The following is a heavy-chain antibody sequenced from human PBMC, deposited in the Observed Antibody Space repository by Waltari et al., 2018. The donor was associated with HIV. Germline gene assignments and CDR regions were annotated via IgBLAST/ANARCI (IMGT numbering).Heavy chain of an antibody. Sequence: QVQLQESGPGLVKPSQTLSLTCTVSGGSVSSSDYYCNWIRQPPGKGLEWIGYIYYNDNTYYNPSLKSRLTISLDRSKSQFSLKLSSVTAADTAVYYCARSRHDYYDSSGYYRGAFDIWGQGTMVPVSS. CDR3: ARSRHDYYDSSGYYRGAFDI. CDR2: IYYNDNT. D-gene: IGHD3-22*01. J-gene: IGHJ3*02. V-gene: IGHV4-30-4*08. CDR1: GGSVSSSDYY.